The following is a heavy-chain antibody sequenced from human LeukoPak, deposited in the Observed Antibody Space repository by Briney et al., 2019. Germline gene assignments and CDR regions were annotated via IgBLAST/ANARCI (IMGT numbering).Heavy chain of an antibody. J-gene: IGHJ4*02. V-gene: IGHV1-2*02. D-gene: IGHD2-15*01. CDR3: ARVERYCSGGSCYFDY. CDR2: INPNSGGT. Sequence: ASVKVSCKASGGTFSSYAISWVRQAPGQGLEWMGWINPNSGGTNYAQKFQGRVTMTRDTSISTAYMELSRLRSDDTAVYYCARVERYCSGGSCYFDYWGQGTLVTVSS. CDR1: GGTFSSYA.